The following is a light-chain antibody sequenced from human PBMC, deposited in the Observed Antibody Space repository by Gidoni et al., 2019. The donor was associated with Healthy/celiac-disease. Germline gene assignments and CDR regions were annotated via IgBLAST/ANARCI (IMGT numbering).Light chain of an antibody. CDR2: DAT. V-gene: IGKV1-33*01. Sequence: DIQLTQPPSYLSASVGDRVTITCQASQDISNYLNWYQQKPGKAPKLLIYDATNLETGVPSRFRGSGSGTDFTFTISSLQPEDIATYYCQQYDNLPLTFGGGTKVEIK. CDR3: QQYDNLPLT. CDR1: QDISNY. J-gene: IGKJ4*01.